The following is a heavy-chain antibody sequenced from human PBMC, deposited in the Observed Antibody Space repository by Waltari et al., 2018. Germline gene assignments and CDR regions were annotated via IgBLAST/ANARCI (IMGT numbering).Heavy chain of an antibody. D-gene: IGHD3-16*01. CDR3: AKDDAPGGGFLDL. V-gene: IGHV3-23*01. Sequence: KGLEWLSRINGDDVATYYVESVEGRFTISRDNSKNTLYLQMNSVRADDTAVYYCAKDDAPGGGFLDLWGQGTLVTVSS. CDR2: INGDDVAT. J-gene: IGHJ5*02.